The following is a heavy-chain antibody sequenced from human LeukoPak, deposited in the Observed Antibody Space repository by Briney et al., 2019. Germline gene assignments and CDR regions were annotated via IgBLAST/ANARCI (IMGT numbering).Heavy chain of an antibody. J-gene: IGHJ3*02. CDR1: GGSISSSN. CDR3: ARATSAYYYPDAFDI. Sequence: TLSLTCAVSGGSISSSNWWSWVRQPPGKGLEWVAVISYDGSNKYYADSVKDRFTISRDNSKNTLYLQMNSLRAEDTAVYYCARATSAYYYPDAFDIWGQGTMVTVSS. D-gene: IGHD3-22*01. V-gene: IGHV3-30-3*01. CDR2: ISYDGSNK.